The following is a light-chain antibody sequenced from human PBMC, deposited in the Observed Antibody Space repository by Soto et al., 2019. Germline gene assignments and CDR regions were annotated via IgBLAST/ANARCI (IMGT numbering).Light chain of an antibody. CDR2: DVR. Sequence: QSALTQPASVSGSPGQSITISCTGTSSDIGGYNYVSWYQQHPGKAPKLMIYDVRNRPSGVSSRFSGSKSGNTASLTISGLQSEDDADYYCSSYTSSSTLGLVFGGGTKLTVL. CDR3: SSYTSSSTLGLV. V-gene: IGLV2-14*01. CDR1: SSDIGGYNY. J-gene: IGLJ2*01.